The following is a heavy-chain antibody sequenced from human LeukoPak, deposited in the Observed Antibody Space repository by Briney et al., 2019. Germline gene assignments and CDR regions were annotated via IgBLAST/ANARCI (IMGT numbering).Heavy chain of an antibody. D-gene: IGHD2-2*01. Sequence: PGGSLRLSCAASGFTFSTYAVSWVRQAPGKGLEWVSAISGSGGSTYYADSAKGRFTISRDNSKNTLYLQMNSLRAEDTAVYYCAKAVFGRQCSTSCYYDYWGQGTLVTVSS. CDR1: GFTFSTYA. CDR2: ISGSGGST. V-gene: IGHV3-23*01. J-gene: IGHJ4*02. CDR3: AKAVFGRQCSTSCYYDY.